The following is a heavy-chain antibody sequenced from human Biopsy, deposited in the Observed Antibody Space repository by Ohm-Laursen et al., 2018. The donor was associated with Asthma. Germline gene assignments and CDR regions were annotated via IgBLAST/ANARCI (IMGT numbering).Heavy chain of an antibody. CDR1: GFSFSNFA. J-gene: IGHJ3*01. CDR3: VRDGTDDAFDV. V-gene: IGHV3-30*01. D-gene: IGHD1-1*01. CDR2: ISKDASTQ. Sequence: SLRLSCAASGFSFSNFAIHWVRQAPGKGLEWVGVISKDASTQDYADSVKGRFTMARDNSKNTLDLQMNSLREEDTAVYYCVRDGTDDAFDVWGQGTVVSVSS.